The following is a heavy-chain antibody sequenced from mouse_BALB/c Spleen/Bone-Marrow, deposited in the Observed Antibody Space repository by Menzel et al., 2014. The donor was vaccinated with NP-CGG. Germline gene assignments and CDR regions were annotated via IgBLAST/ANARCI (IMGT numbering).Heavy chain of an antibody. CDR2: IDPENGNT. J-gene: IGHJ2*01. CDR1: GFNIKDYY. Sequence: LVESGAELVRPGALVKLSCKASGFNIKDYYMHWVKQRPEQGLEWIGWIDPENGNTIYDPKFQGKASTTADTSSNTAYLQHSSLTSEDTAVYYCVAYYRYEYYFDYWGQGTTLTVSS. CDR3: VAYYRYEYYFDY. D-gene: IGHD2-14*01. V-gene: IGHV14-1*02.